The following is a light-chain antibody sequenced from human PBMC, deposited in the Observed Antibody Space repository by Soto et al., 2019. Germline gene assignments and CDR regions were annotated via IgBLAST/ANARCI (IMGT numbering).Light chain of an antibody. J-gene: IGKJ1*01. CDR3: QQFDNYPQT. CDR1: QGISSA. Sequence: AIQLTQSPSSLSASVGDRVTITCRASQGISSALAWYQQKPGKAPKFLIYDASNLESGVPSRFSGSGAGTDFTLTIRSLQPEDFATYYCQQFDNYPQTFGQGTKVEIK. CDR2: DAS. V-gene: IGKV1D-13*01.